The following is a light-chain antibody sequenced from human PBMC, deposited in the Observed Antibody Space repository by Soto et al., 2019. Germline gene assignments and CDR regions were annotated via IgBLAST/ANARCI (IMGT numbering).Light chain of an antibody. J-gene: IGKJ1*01. V-gene: IGKV1-5*03. Sequence: DIPMTQSPSTLSASVGDRVTITCRASQSVSSWLAWYQQKPGKAPKLLISQASTFESGVPSRFSGSGSGTDFTLTISVLQSDDFATYYCQQYNIRWTCGQGTKVEIK. CDR1: QSVSSW. CDR2: QAS. CDR3: QQYNIRWT.